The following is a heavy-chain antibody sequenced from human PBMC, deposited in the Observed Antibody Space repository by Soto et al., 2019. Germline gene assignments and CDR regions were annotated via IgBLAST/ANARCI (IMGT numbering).Heavy chain of an antibody. CDR2: ISYDGSNK. CDR3: AKDLSPVTHYYFDH. J-gene: IGHJ4*02. V-gene: IGHV3-30*18. D-gene: IGHD4-17*01. Sequence: QVQLVESGGGVVQPGRSLRLSCAASGFTFSSYGMHWVRQAPGKGLEWVAVISYDGSNKYYADSVKGRFTISRDNSKNTLYLQMNSLRAEDTAVYYCAKDLSPVTHYYFDHWGQGTLVTVSS. CDR1: GFTFSSYG.